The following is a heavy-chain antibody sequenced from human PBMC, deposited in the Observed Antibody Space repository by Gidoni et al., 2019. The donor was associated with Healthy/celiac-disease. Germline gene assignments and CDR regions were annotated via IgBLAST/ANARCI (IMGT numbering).Heavy chain of an antibody. CDR3: ARGLIRTYCSSTSCYSRASPLFDY. Sequence: QVQLQQWGAGLLKPSETLSLTCAVYGGSFSGYSWSWIRQPPGKGLEWIGEINHSGSTNYNPSIKSRVTISVDTSKNQFSLKLSSVTAADTAVYYCARGLIRTYCSSTSCYSRASPLFDYWGQGTLVTVSS. D-gene: IGHD2-2*01. V-gene: IGHV4-34*01. CDR1: GGSFSGYS. J-gene: IGHJ4*02. CDR2: INHSGST.